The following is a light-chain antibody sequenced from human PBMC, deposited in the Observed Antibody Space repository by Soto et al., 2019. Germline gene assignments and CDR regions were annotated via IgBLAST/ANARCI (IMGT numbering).Light chain of an antibody. J-gene: IGKJ4*01. CDR1: QGMSNY. CDR3: LQHNSYPALT. V-gene: IGKV1-17*03. CDR2: GAS. Sequence: DIQMTQSPSAMSASVGDRVTITCRASQGMSNYSDWFQQKPGKVPKRLIYGASSLQSGVPSRFSGSGSGTECTLTISSLQPEDFATYDCLQHNSYPALTFGGGPKVEIK.